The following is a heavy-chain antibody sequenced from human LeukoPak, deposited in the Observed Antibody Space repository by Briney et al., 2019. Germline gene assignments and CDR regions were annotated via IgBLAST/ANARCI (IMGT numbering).Heavy chain of an antibody. V-gene: IGHV3-23*01. D-gene: IGHD6-6*01. J-gene: IGHJ4*02. CDR1: GFTFSNYA. CDR3: ASTIATRYFDY. CDR2: VSGSGGST. Sequence: GGSLRLSCAASGFTFSNYAMSWVRQAPGKGLEWVSVVSGSGGSTYYADSVKGRFTISRDNAKNSLYLQMNSLRAEDTAVYYCASTIATRYFDYWGQGTLVTVSS.